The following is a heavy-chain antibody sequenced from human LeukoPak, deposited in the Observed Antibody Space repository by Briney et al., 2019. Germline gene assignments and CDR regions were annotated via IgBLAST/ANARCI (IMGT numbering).Heavy chain of an antibody. CDR3: AGDQASSGWFADY. CDR2: IWYDGSNK. V-gene: IGHV3-33*01. CDR1: GFTFSNYG. Sequence: PGGSLKLSCAASGFTFSNYGLHWVRQAPGKGLEWVAVIWYDGSNKYYADSVKGRFTISRDNSKNTLYLQMNSLRAEDTAVYYCAGDQASSGWFADYWGQGTLVTVSS. J-gene: IGHJ4*02. D-gene: IGHD6-19*01.